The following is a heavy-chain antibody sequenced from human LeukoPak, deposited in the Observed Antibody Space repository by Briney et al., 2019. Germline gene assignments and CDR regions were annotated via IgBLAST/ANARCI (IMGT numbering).Heavy chain of an antibody. Sequence: PGRSLRLSCAASGFTFSSYAMHWVRQAPGKGLEWVAVISYDGSNKYYADSVKGRFTISRDNAKNSLYLQMNSLRAEDTAVYYCARETDQGYSSGWYYWGQGTLVTVSS. V-gene: IGHV3-30-3*01. J-gene: IGHJ4*02. D-gene: IGHD6-19*01. CDR3: ARETDQGYSSGWYY. CDR1: GFTFSSYA. CDR2: ISYDGSNK.